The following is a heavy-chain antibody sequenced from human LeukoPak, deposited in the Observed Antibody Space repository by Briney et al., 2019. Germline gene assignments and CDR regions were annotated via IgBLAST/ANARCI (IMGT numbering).Heavy chain of an antibody. CDR2: FDPEDGET. CDR3: ARYGSGSPFDY. Sequence: ASVKVSCKASGYTLTELSMHWVRQASGKGLEWMGGFDPEDGETIYAQKFQGRVTITADESTSTAYLELSSLRSEDTAVYYCARYGSGSPFDYWGQGTLVTVSS. CDR1: GYTLTELS. V-gene: IGHV1-24*01. D-gene: IGHD3-10*01. J-gene: IGHJ4*02.